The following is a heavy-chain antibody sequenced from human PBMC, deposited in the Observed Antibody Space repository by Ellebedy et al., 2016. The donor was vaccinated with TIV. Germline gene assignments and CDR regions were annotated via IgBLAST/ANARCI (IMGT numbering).Heavy chain of an antibody. CDR3: ARQTQYSYGNSYGMDV. CDR1: GYSFTTSW. J-gene: IGHJ6*02. D-gene: IGHD5-18*01. Sequence: GESLKISXKASGYSFTTSWIGWVRQMPGQGLEWMGIIYPGDSETKYSPSVQGQVTISADKSITTTYLQWSSLKASDSGIYYCARQTQYSYGNSYGMDVWGQGTTVTVSS. CDR2: IYPGDSET. V-gene: IGHV5-51*01.